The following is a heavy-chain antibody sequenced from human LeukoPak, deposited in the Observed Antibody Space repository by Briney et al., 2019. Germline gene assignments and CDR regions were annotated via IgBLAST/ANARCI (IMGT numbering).Heavy chain of an antibody. V-gene: IGHV4-30-2*01. Sequence: SETLSLTCAVSGDSISSGGYSWSWIRQPPGKGLEWIGYIYHSGSTYYNPSLKSRVTISIDRSKNQFSLKLSSVTAADTAVYYCVKDWGLQQLVLLSAFDIWGQGTMVTVSS. CDR1: GDSISSGGYS. D-gene: IGHD6-13*01. CDR3: VKDWGLQQLVLLSAFDI. J-gene: IGHJ3*02. CDR2: IYHSGST.